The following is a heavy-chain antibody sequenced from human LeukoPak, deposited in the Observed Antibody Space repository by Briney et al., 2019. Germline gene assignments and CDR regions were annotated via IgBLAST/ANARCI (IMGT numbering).Heavy chain of an antibody. CDR1: GGSISSGGYY. CDR2: VSHVGTS. D-gene: IGHD2-2*02. V-gene: IGHV4-39*07. Sequence: SETLSLTCAVSGGSISSGGYYWGWIRQPPGKGLEWIGSVSHVGTSYYNPSLMSRVTTSIDTSNNQFSLRLSSVTAADTAVYSCARVLGHCDSTRCYKGFDFWGQGTLVTVSS. CDR3: ARVLGHCDSTRCYKGFDF. J-gene: IGHJ4*02.